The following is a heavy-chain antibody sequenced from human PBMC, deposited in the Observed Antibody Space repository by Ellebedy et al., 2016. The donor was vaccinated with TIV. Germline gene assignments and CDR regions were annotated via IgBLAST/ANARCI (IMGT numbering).Heavy chain of an antibody. V-gene: IGHV4-4*07. Sequence: MPSETLSLTCSVSGGSITSYYWSWIRQPAGKGLEWIGRIYSTGSTGGTNYSPSLKSRISMSVDRSKNQFSLKLTSVTAADTAIYYCASHRGFYSGWSFDYWGQGTLITVSS. CDR2: IYSTGSTGGT. CDR3: ASHRGFYSGWSFDY. J-gene: IGHJ4*02. D-gene: IGHD5-12*01. CDR1: GGSITSYY.